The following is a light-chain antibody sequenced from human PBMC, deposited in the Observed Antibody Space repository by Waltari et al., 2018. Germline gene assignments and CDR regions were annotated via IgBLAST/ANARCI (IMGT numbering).Light chain of an antibody. J-gene: IGLJ1*01. V-gene: IGLV1-44*01. CDR3: AAWDDSLNGYV. CDR1: SSSIGSNT. Sequence: QSVLTQPPSASGTPGQRVTISCSGSSSSIGSNTVNWYQQLPGTAPKFFIYNNNQRPSGVPDRFSGSKSGTSASLAISGLQSEDEADYYCAAWDDSLNGYVFGTGTKVTVL. CDR2: NNN.